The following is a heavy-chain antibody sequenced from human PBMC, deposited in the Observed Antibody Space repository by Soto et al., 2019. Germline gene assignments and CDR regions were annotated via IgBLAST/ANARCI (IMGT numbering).Heavy chain of an antibody. J-gene: IGHJ4*02. Sequence: QVQLVQSGAEVKRPGSSVMVSCKASGDTFNFYSITWVRQAPGLGLEWMGRVNPIVSMTNYAQKFQGRGTMTADKSTSTAYVELRSLRSEYTAIYYCASSYGSGYRAFDYWGQGALVTVSS. CDR3: ASSYGSGYRAFDY. CDR2: VNPIVSMT. V-gene: IGHV1-69*02. D-gene: IGHD3-10*01. CDR1: GDTFNFYS.